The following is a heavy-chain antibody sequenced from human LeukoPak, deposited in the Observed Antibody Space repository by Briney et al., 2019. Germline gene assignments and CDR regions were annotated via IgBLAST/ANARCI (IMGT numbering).Heavy chain of an antibody. CDR1: GGSFSGYY. CDR2: INHSGST. V-gene: IGHV4-34*01. Sequence: SETLSLTCAVYGGSFSGYYWSWIRQPPGKGLEWIGEINHSGSTNYNPSLKCRVTISVDTSKNQFSLKLSSVTAADTAVYYCARGVWAQWLAFGYFQHWGQGNLVTVSS. J-gene: IGHJ1*01. CDR3: ARGVWAQWLAFGYFQH. D-gene: IGHD6-19*01.